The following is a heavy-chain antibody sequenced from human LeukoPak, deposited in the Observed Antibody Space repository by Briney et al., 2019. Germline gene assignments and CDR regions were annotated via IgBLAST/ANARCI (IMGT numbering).Heavy chain of an antibody. CDR1: GFNFANHA. J-gene: IGHJ4*02. CDR3: VREDTPATANY. Sequence: GGSLRLSCAASGFNFANHAMSWVRQTPGKGLEWVSAISGGGGITYYADSVTGRFTISRDNSKDTLFLQMHSLRPGDTAVYYCVREDTPATANYWGQGTLVTISS. D-gene: IGHD2-21*02. CDR2: ISGGGGIT. V-gene: IGHV3-23*01.